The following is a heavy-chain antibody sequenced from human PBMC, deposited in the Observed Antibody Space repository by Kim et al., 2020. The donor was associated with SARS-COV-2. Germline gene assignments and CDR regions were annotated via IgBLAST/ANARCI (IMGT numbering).Heavy chain of an antibody. D-gene: IGHD6-19*01. J-gene: IGHJ4*02. CDR3: ARPYSSGWYYFDY. Sequence: YGPSFQGQVTISADKSISTAYLQWSSLKASDTAMYYCARPYSSGWYYFDYWGQGTLVTVSS. V-gene: IGHV5-51*01.